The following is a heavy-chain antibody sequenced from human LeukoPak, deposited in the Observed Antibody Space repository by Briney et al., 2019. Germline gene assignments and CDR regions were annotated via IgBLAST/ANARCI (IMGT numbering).Heavy chain of an antibody. Sequence: SETLSLTCTVSGGSISSSSYYWGWIRQPPGKGLEWIGSIYYSGSTYYNPSLKSRVTISVDTSKNQFSLKLSSVTAADTAVYYCARDYDILTGPDPHPLKGPPTDIWGQGTMVTVSS. CDR1: GGSISSSSYY. J-gene: IGHJ3*02. CDR3: ARDYDILTGPDPHPLKGPPTDI. CDR2: IYYSGST. V-gene: IGHV4-39*07. D-gene: IGHD3-9*01.